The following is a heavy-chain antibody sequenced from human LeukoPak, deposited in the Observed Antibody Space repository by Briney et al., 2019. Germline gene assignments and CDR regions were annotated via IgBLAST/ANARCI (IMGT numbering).Heavy chain of an antibody. CDR2: SSSSSSYI. CDR3: ARAKFDP. V-gene: IGHV3-21*01. J-gene: IGHJ5*02. Sequence: GGSLRLSCAASGFTCSSDSMKWVRQAPGKGLKWVSASSSSSSYIYYADSVKGRFTISRDNAKNSLYLQMNSLRAEDTAVYYCARAKFDPWGQGTLVTVSS. CDR1: GFTCSSDS.